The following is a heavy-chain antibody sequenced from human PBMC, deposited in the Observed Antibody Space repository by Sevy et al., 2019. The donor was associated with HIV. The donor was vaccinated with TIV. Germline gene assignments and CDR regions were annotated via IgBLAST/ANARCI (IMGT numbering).Heavy chain of an antibody. J-gene: IGHJ4*02. CDR2: INSDGGSI. V-gene: IGHV3-74*01. CDR3: ARGSRGVPIS. Sequence: GGSLRLSCAASGFTFSSHWMHWVRQAPGKGLVWVSRINSDGGSITYAYSLKGRCTSSRDNSKKTVSLQMVSLWVEDTAVYFCARGSRGVPISWCQGTLVIVSS. D-gene: IGHD3-3*01. CDR1: GFTFSSHW.